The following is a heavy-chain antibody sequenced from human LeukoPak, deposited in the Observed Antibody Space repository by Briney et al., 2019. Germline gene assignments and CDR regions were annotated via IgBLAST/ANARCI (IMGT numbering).Heavy chain of an antibody. CDR2: IWYDGSNK. CDR1: GFTFSSYG. CDR3: AKGYYYDSTGYFQH. J-gene: IGHJ1*01. Sequence: PGGSLRLSFAASGFTFSSYGMHWVRQAPGKGLEWVAVIWYDGSNKYYADSVKGRFTISRDNSKNTMYLQMNSLRAEDTALYYCAKGYYYDSTGYFQHWGQGTLVTVSS. D-gene: IGHD3-22*01. V-gene: IGHV3-33*06.